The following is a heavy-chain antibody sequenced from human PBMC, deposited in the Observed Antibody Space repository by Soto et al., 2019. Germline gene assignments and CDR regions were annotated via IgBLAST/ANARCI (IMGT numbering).Heavy chain of an antibody. Sequence: PSETLSLTCAVYGGSFSGYCWSWIRQPPRKGLEWIGEINHSGSTNYNPSLKSRVTISVDTSKNQFSLKLSSVTAADTAVYYCAGNLVATIIPFDYWGQGTLVTVSS. CDR2: INHSGST. D-gene: IGHD5-12*01. CDR1: GGSFSGYC. CDR3: AGNLVATIIPFDY. V-gene: IGHV4-34*01. J-gene: IGHJ4*02.